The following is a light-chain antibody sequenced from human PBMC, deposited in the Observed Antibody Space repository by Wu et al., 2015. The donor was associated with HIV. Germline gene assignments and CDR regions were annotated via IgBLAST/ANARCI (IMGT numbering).Light chain of an antibody. Sequence: EIVLAQSPATLSLSPGEGATLSCRASQSVSPYIAWYQQKPGQAPRLLIYDTSNRATGIPARFSGSGSGTDFTLTISSLEPEDFAVYYCQQRRYWPLYTFGQGTKLEIK. CDR2: DTS. CDR1: QSVSPY. CDR3: QQRRYWPLYT. J-gene: IGKJ2*01. V-gene: IGKV3-11*01.